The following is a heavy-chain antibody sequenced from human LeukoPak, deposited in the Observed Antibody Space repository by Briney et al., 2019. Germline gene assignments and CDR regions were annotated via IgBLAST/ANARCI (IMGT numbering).Heavy chain of an antibody. CDR2: ISTSGTTT. CDR3: ARDEVGATTEFDH. J-gene: IGHJ4*02. D-gene: IGHD1-26*01. Sequence: PGGSLRLSCAASGFTFSNYEMNWVRQAPGKGLEWVSYISTSGTTTFYADSVRGRFTISRDNAENSLYLQMNSLRAEDTAVYYCARDEVGATTEFDHWGQGTLVTVSS. CDR1: GFTFSNYE. V-gene: IGHV3-48*03.